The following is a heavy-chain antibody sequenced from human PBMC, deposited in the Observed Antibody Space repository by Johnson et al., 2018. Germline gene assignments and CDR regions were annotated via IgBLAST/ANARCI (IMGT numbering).Heavy chain of an antibody. CDR3: ARDIGSYYDS. CDR1: GGTFSSYA. J-gene: IGHJ4*02. Sequence: QVQLVQSGAEVKKPGSSVKVSCKASGGTFSSYAISWVRQAPGQGLEWMGGIIPIFGTTNYAQKFQGRVTLTRDTSTSTVYMELNSLRAEDTAVYYCARDIGSYYDSWGQGTLVTVSS. CDR2: IIPIFGTT. V-gene: IGHV1-69*05. D-gene: IGHD1-26*01.